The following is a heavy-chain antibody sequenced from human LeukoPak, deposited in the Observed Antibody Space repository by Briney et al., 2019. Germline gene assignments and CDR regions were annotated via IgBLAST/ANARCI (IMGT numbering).Heavy chain of an antibody. Sequence: GGSLRPSCAASGFTVSSNYMSWVRQAPGKGLEWVSVIYSGGSTYYADSVKGRFTISRDNSKNTLYLQMNSLRAEDTAVYYCARSDDYGDYLVDAFDIWGQGTMATVSS. CDR2: IYSGGST. CDR3: ARSDDYGDYLVDAFDI. V-gene: IGHV3-66*02. D-gene: IGHD4-17*01. CDR1: GFTVSSNY. J-gene: IGHJ3*02.